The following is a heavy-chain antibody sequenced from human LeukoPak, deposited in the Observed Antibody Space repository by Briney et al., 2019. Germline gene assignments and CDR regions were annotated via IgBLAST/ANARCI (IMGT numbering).Heavy chain of an antibody. CDR3: ARDKREYDFWSGYYRGVWFDP. D-gene: IGHD3-3*01. CDR2: ISRSGSTI. V-gene: IGHV3-48*03. CDR1: GITFSSYD. Sequence: GGSLRLSCAASGITFSSYDMNWIRQAPGKGLEWLTYISRSGSTIYYADSVKGRFSISRDNAKNSLYLHMNNLRAEDTAVYYCARDKREYDFWSGYYRGVWFDPWGQGTLVTVSS. J-gene: IGHJ5*02.